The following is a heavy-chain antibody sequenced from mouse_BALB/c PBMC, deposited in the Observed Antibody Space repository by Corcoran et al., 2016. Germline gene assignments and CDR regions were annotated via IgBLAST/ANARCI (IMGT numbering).Heavy chain of an antibody. CDR2: INTYTGEP. CDR1: GYNLTDFG. CDR3: SRYSLAVLAY. J-gene: IGHJ3*01. D-gene: IGHD2-12*01. Sequence: QIQLVQSGQELQKPGENVQISCQASGYNLTDFGMTWVKQAPGKGLKWMGWINTYTGEPTYDDAFKGRFAFSFEPSASTAYLQINNLKNEDMAKYFWSRYSLAVLAYWGQGTLVTVSA. V-gene: IGHV9-1*02.